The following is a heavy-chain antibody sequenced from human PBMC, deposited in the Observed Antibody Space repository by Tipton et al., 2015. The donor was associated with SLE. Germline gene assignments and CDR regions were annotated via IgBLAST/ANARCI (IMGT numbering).Heavy chain of an antibody. CDR1: GGSISSGSYY. CDR3: ARRPANNSQFDY. D-gene: IGHD2-15*01. CDR2: LHYSGRS. J-gene: IGHJ4*02. V-gene: IGHV4-39*07. Sequence: TLSLTCTVSGGSISSGSYYWVWIRQAPGKGLEWIGRLHYSGRSYYNPSLKSRVTISLDTSRTQFSLKVTSVTAADTAVYYCARRPANNSQFDYWGQGMLVTVSS.